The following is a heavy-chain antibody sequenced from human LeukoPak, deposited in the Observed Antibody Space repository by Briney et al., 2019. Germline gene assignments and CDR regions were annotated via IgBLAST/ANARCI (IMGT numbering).Heavy chain of an antibody. CDR3: ARTPRTYSSSWYNAFDI. CDR1: GGSISSYY. D-gene: IGHD6-13*01. Sequence: PSETLSLTCTVSGGSISSYYWSWIRQPPGKGLEWIGYIYYSGSTNYNPSLKSRVTISVDTSKNQFSLKLSSVTAADTAVYYCARTPRTYSSSWYNAFDIWGQGTMVTVSS. J-gene: IGHJ3*02. V-gene: IGHV4-59*12. CDR2: IYYSGST.